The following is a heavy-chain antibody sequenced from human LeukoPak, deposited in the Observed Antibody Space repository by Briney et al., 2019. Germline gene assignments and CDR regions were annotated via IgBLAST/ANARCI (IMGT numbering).Heavy chain of an antibody. J-gene: IGHJ6*02. CDR3: ARANCGGDCYFSGYGMDV. Sequence: GGSLRLSCAASGFSFSSYPTHWVRQAPGKGLAWVAVTSTEGSDKYYADSVKGRFSISRDNSKNTLYLQIKSLRAEDTAVYYCARANCGGDCYFSGYGMDVWGQGTTVTVSS. CDR1: GFSFSSYP. CDR2: TSTEGSDK. D-gene: IGHD2-21*02. V-gene: IGHV3-30*04.